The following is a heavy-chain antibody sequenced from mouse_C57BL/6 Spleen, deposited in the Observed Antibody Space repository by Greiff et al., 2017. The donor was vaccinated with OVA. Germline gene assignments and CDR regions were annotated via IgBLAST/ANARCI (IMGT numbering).Heavy chain of an antibody. CDR2: IWSGGST. D-gene: IGHD2-2*01. CDR1: GFSLTSYG. J-gene: IGHJ4*01. CDR3: ARKSLLWLDYAMDY. V-gene: IGHV2-2*01. Sequence: VKLVESGPGLVQPSQSLSITCTVSGFSLTSYGVHWVRQSPGKGLEWLGVIWSGGSTDYNAAFISRLSISKDNSKSQVFFKMNSLQADDTAIYYCARKSLLWLDYAMDYWGQGTSVTVSS.